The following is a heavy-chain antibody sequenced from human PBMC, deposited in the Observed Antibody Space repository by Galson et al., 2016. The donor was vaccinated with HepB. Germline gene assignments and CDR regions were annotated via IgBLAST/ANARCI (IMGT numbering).Heavy chain of an antibody. D-gene: IGHD2-15*01. CDR2: INYGGNT. Sequence: TLSLTCAVYGGSISGQYWSWIRQPPGKGLEWIGEINYGGNTNNNPSLKSRVTISVDTSRNQFSLNLNSVTAADKAVYYCARARYCGGANCYLDAFDLWGQGTMVTVSS. CDR1: GGSISGQY. J-gene: IGHJ3*01. V-gene: IGHV4-34*01. CDR3: ARARYCGGANCYLDAFDL.